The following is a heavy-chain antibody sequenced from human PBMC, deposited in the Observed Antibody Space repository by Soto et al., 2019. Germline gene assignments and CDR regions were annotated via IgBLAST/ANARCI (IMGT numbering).Heavy chain of an antibody. Sequence: ASVKVSCKASGGTFSSYAISWVRQAPGQGLEWMGWINPNSGDTTYAQKFQGWVTMTRDTSISTAYMEVRRLKSDDTAVYYCAREGFYYYGPDVWGQGTTVTVSS. CDR3: AREGFYYYGPDV. J-gene: IGHJ6*02. V-gene: IGHV1-2*04. CDR1: GGTFSSYA. CDR2: INPNSGDT.